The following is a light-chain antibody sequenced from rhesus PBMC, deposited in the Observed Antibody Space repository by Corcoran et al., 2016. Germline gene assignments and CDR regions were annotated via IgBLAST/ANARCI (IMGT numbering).Light chain of an antibody. V-gene: IGKV1-22*01. Sequence: DIQMTQSPSSLSASVGDTVTITCRASQGISSRVAWYQQKPGKALKLLSYKASSLQSGVPSRSSGSGSGTDFTLTISSLQSEDFATYYCQQYSSRPLTFGGGTKVELK. CDR1: QGISSR. CDR3: QQYSSRPLT. CDR2: KAS. J-gene: IGKJ4*01.